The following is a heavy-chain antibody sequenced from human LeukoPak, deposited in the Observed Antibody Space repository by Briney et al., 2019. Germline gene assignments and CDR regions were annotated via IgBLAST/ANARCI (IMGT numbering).Heavy chain of an antibody. CDR3: AKREYYYDSSGHYYWFDP. CDR1: GGSISSSSYY. D-gene: IGHD3-22*01. CDR2: IYYSGST. V-gene: IGHV4-39*07. Sequence: SETLSLTCTVSGGSISSSSYYWGWIRQPPGKGLEWIGSIYYSGSTYYNPSLKSRVTISVDTSKNQFSLKLSSVTAADTAVYYCAKREYYYDSSGHYYWFDPWGQGTLVTVSS. J-gene: IGHJ5*02.